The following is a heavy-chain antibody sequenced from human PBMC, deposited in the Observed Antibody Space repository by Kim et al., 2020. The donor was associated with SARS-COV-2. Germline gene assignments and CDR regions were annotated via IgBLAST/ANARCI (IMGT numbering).Heavy chain of an antibody. J-gene: IGHJ6*02. Sequence: ASVKVSCKASGYIFTNYGVSWVRQAPGQGLEWMGWISGGDTKYAQRFQGRLTMTTDTSTSTVYMELGSLRSDDTAVHYCARDRWYMLSSPFGMDVWGQGTTVIVSS. V-gene: IGHV1-18*01. CDR2: ISGGDT. CDR3: ARDRWYMLSSPFGMDV. CDR1: GYIFTNYG. D-gene: IGHD2-8*02.